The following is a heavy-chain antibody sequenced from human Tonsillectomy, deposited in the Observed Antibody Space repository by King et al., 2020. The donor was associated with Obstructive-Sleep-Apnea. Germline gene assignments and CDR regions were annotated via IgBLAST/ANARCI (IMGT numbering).Heavy chain of an antibody. CDR3: ARNQIRGGVFCDSVPFDM. J-gene: IGHJ3*02. D-gene: IGHD2-8*01. Sequence: QLVQSGAEVKKPAESLKISCKGSGYRFNNYWIGWVRQMPGKGLECMGIIYPDDSDTRYSPSFQGQVTISVDKSTSTAYLQWSSLKASDTAMYYCARNQIRGGVFCDSVPFDMWGQGTMVTVSS. V-gene: IGHV5-51*01. CDR1: GYRFNNYW. CDR2: IYPDDSDT.